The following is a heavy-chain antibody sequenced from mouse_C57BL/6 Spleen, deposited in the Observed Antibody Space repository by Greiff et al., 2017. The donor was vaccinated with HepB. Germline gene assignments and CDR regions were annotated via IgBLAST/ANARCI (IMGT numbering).Heavy chain of an antibody. V-gene: IGHV1-55*01. D-gene: IGHD1-1*01. CDR3: AKGGSSPAWLAY. J-gene: IGHJ3*01. CDR2: IYPGSGST. CDR1: GYTFTSYW. Sequence: VQLQQSGAELVKPGASVKMSCKASGYTFTSYWITWVKQRPGQGLEWIGDIYPGSGSTNYNEKFKSKAILTVDTSSSTAYMQLSSLTSEDSAVYYCAKGGSSPAWLAYWGQGTLVTVSA.